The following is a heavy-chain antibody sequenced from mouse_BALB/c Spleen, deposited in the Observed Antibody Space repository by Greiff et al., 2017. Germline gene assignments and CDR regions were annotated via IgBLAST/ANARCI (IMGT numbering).Heavy chain of an antibody. J-gene: IGHJ2*01. CDR2: INPYNDGT. V-gene: IGHV1-14*01. CDR1: GYTFTSYV. Sequence: EVKLMESGPELVKPGASVKMSCKASGYTFTSYVMHWVKQKPGQGLEWIGYINPYNDGTKYNEKFKGKATLTSDKSSSTAYMELSSLTSEDSAVYYCARRATMVTTGYYFDYWGQGTTLTVSS. CDR3: ARRATMVTTGYYFDY. D-gene: IGHD2-2*01.